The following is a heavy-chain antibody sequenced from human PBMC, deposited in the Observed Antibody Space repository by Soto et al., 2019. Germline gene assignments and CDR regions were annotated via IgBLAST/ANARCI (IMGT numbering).Heavy chain of an antibody. CDR2: IWYDGSNK. CDR1: GFTFSSYG. V-gene: IGHV3-33*01. CDR3: ARASAHDAFDI. Sequence: LRLSCAASGFTFSSYGMHWVRQAPGKGLEWVAVIWYDGSNKYYADSVKGRFTISRDNSKNTLYLQMNSLRAEDTAVYYCARASAHDAFDIWGQGTMVTVSS. J-gene: IGHJ3*02.